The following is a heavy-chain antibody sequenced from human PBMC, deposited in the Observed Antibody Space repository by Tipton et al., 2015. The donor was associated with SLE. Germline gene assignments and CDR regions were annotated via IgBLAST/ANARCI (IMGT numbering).Heavy chain of an antibody. CDR1: GGSISSYY. J-gene: IGHJ5*02. V-gene: IGHV4-59*12. Sequence: TLSLTCTVSGGSISSYYWSWIRQPPGKGLEWIGYIYYSGSTNYNPSLKSRVTISVDTSTNEFSLKLSSVTAADTAVYYCARDPHSSSGRCDPGGQGTLVTVSS. CDR2: IYYSGST. CDR3: ARDPHSSSGRCDP. D-gene: IGHD6-6*01.